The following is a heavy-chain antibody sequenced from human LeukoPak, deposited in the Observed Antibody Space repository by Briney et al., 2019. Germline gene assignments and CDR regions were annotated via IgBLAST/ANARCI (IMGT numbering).Heavy chain of an antibody. V-gene: IGHV4-4*07. CDR1: GDPLSSSF. CDR3: ARAPAGCGGTCPFDF. D-gene: IGHD1-14*01. CDR2: IYTSGRI. J-gene: IGHJ4*02. Sequence: SETLSLTCIVSGDPLSSSFWSWIRQPAGKGLEWMGRIYTSGRIKHNPSLKSRVTLSLDTYKKQFALKLTAVTAADTAVYYCARAPAGCGGTCPFDFWGQGTLVTVSS.